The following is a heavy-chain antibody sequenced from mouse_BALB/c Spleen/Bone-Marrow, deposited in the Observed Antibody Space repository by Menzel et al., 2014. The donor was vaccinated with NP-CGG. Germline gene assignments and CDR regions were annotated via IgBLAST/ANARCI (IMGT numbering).Heavy chain of an antibody. CDR3: ARAYYRYAMDY. Sequence: EVKLMESGPGLVKPSQTVSLTCTVTGISITTGNYRWSWIRQFPGNELEWIGFIYYSGTITYNPSLTSRTTITRDTSKNQFFLEMNSLTAEDTATYYCARAYYRYAMDYWGQGTSVTVSS. V-gene: IGHV3-5*02. D-gene: IGHD2-14*01. CDR1: GISITTGNYR. CDR2: IYYSGTI. J-gene: IGHJ4*01.